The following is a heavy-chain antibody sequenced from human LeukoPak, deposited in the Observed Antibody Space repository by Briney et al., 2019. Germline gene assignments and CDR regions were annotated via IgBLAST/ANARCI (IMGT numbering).Heavy chain of an antibody. J-gene: IGHJ4*02. Sequence: SETLSLTCAVYGGSFSGYYWSWIRQPPGKGLEWIGEINHSGSTNYNPSLKSRVTISVDTSKNQFSLKLSSVTAADTAVYYCARGGGYDFNIDYWGQGTLVTVSS. D-gene: IGHD5-12*01. CDR3: ARGGGYDFNIDY. CDR1: GGSFSGYY. CDR2: INHSGST. V-gene: IGHV4-34*01.